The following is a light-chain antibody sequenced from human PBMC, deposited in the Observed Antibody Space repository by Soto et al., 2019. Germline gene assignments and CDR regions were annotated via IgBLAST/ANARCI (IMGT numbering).Light chain of an antibody. CDR3: SSSTSSSWV. V-gene: IGLV2-14*01. CDR1: SSDVGGYNY. J-gene: IGLJ3*02. Sequence: QSALTQPASVSGSPGQSITISCTGTSSDVGGYNYVSWYQQHPGKAPKLMIYEVSNRPSGVSNRFSGSKSGNTASLTISGLQAEDEADYYCSSSTSSSWVFGGGTKVTVL. CDR2: EVS.